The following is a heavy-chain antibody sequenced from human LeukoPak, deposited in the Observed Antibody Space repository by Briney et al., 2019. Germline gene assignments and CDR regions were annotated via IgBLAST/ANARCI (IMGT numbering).Heavy chain of an antibody. CDR2: INPNSGGT. J-gene: IGHJ6*03. V-gene: IGHV1-2*02. CDR3: ARKGKNYYYYMDV. Sequence: ASVKVSCKASGYTFTGYYMHWVRQAPGEGLEWMGWINPNSGGTNYAQKFQGRVTMTRDTSISTAYMELSRLGSDDTAVYYCARKGKNYYYYMDVWGKGTTVTVSS. CDR1: GYTFTGYY.